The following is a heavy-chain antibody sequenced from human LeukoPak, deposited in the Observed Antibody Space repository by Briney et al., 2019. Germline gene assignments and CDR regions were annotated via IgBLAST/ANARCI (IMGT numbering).Heavy chain of an antibody. V-gene: IGHV1-8*01. J-gene: IGHJ6*02. Sequence: ASVKVSCKASGYTFTSYDINWARQATGQGLAWMGWMNPNSGNTGYAQKFQGRVTMTRNTSISTAYMELSSLRSEDTAVYYCVAMGGSYLNYYYYGMDVWGQGTTVTVSS. CDR3: VAMGGSYLNYYYYGMDV. CDR2: MNPNSGNT. CDR1: GYTFTSYD. D-gene: IGHD1-26*01.